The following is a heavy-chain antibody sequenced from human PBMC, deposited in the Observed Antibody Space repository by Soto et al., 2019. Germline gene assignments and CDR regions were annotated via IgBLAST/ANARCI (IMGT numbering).Heavy chain of an antibody. D-gene: IGHD1-26*01. CDR3: ARRELYYGSPGWFDP. Sequence: LSLTCSVSGASINNFAYYWGWIRQPPGKGLEWIGTVYYNEDTYYNPSLRSRVAISVDTAKNQFSLNLRSVTAADTAVYFCARRELYYGSPGWFDPWGQGTLVTVSS. J-gene: IGHJ5*01. CDR2: VYYNEDT. CDR1: GASINNFAYY. V-gene: IGHV4-39*01.